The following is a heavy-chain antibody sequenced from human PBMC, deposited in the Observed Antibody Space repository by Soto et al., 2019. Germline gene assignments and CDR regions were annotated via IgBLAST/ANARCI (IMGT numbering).Heavy chain of an antibody. J-gene: IGHJ3*02. V-gene: IGHV3-30-3*01. CDR3: ARVTLDDAFDI. CDR1: GFTISSYA. CDR2: ISYDGSNK. Sequence: QVQLVESGGGVVQPGRSLRLSCAASGFTISSYAMHWVRQAPGKGLEWVAVISYDGSNKYYADSVKGRFTISRDNSKNTLYLQMNSLRAEDTAVYYCARVTLDDAFDIWGQGTMVTVSS.